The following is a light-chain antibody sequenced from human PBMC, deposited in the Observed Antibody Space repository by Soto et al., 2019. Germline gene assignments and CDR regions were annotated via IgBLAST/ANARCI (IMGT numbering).Light chain of an antibody. V-gene: IGKV1-27*01. J-gene: IGKJ1*01. CDR2: AAS. CDR3: LKYNSAPRT. CDR1: QGISKY. Sequence: DIQMSLSPSSLSASVGDRVTITCRASQGISKYLAWYQQKPGKVPKLLIYAASTLQSGVPSRFSGSGSGTDFTLTISSLQPEDVATYYCLKYNSAPRTFGQGTKMEIK.